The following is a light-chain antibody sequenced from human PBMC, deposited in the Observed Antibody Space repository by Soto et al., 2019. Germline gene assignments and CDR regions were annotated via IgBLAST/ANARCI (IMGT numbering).Light chain of an antibody. CDR1: SSTIGAGYD. J-gene: IGLJ1*01. CDR2: GNN. Sequence: QSVVTQSPSVSGAPGQRVTISCTGSSSTIGAGYDVHWYQQLPGTAPKLLIYGNNNRPSGVPDRFSGSKSGTSASLAITGLQAEDEADYFCQSYDHSLGGSGVFGTGTKVTVL. CDR3: QSYDHSLGGSGV. V-gene: IGLV1-40*01.